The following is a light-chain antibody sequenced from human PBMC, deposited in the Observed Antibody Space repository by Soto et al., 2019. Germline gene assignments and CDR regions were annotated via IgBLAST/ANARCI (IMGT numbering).Light chain of an antibody. Sequence: ETVLTQSPGTLSLSPGETATRSCRASQTVTTNYLAWYQQKPDQAPRLLIYGASSRATGIPDRFSGSGSGTDFTLTITRLEPEDFAVYYCQQYGSSVFTFGQGTKLEIK. CDR2: GAS. CDR1: QTVTTNY. CDR3: QQYGSSVFT. J-gene: IGKJ2*01. V-gene: IGKV3-20*01.